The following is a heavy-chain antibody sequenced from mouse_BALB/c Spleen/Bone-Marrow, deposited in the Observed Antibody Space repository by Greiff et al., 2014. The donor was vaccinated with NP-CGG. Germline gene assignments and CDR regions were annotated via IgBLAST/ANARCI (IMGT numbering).Heavy chain of an antibody. J-gene: IGHJ3*01. CDR3: ARDRRYDLAWFAY. Sequence: EVQRVESGGGLVQPGGSLRLSCATSGFTFTDYYMSWVRQPPGRALEWLGFIRDKANGYTTEYSASVKGRFTISRDNSQSILYLQMNTLRVEDSATYYCARDRRYDLAWFAYWGQGTLVTVSA. CDR2: IRDKANGYTT. D-gene: IGHD2-14*01. V-gene: IGHV7-3*02. CDR1: GFTFTDYY.